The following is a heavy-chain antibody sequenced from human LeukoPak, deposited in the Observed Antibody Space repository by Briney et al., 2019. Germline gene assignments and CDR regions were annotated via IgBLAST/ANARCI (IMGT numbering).Heavy chain of an antibody. CDR1: GYTFTSYG. J-gene: IGHJ6*02. CDR2: ISAYNGNT. CDR3: ARVGWFGETNYYYYYGMDV. Sequence: GASVKVSRKASGYTFTSYGISWVRQAPGQGLEWMGWISAYNGNTNYAQKLQGRVTMTTDTSTSTAYMELRSLRSDDTAVYYCARVGWFGETNYYYYYGMDVWGQGTTVTVSS. V-gene: IGHV1-18*01. D-gene: IGHD3-10*01.